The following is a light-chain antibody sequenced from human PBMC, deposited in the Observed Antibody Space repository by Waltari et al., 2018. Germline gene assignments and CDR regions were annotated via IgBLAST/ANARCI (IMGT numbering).Light chain of an antibody. Sequence: EIVMTQSPATLSVSPGERATLSCRASQSVSNNVAWYQQKPGQAPRLLIFDASTRATGIPARFSGSGSGTEFTLTISSLQSEDFAVYYCQQYNNWTFGQGTKVEIK. V-gene: IGKV3-15*01. CDR2: DAS. CDR1: QSVSNN. J-gene: IGKJ1*01. CDR3: QQYNNWT.